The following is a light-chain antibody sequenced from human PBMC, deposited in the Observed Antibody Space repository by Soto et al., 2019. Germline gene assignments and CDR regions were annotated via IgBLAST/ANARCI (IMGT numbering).Light chain of an antibody. J-gene: IGKJ2*01. CDR2: GAS. CDR1: LSINIY. Sequence: DIQMTQSPSSLFASVGDRVTVTCRASLSINIYLNWYQQNPGKAPTLLIYGASSLQSGAPSGFSGGGSRTDFTPTISAVQPGDGATHDCVERYRRPYTFGQWTKVQIK. V-gene: IGKV1-39*01. CDR3: VERYRRPYT.